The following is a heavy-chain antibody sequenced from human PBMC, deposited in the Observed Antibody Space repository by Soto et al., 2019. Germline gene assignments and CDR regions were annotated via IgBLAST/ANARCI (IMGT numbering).Heavy chain of an antibody. D-gene: IGHD5-12*01. CDR1: GGTFSSYT. CDR3: ARGVRGGYNYGDY. J-gene: IGHJ4*02. Sequence: QVQLVQSGAEVKKPGSSVKVSCKASGGTFSSYTISWVRQAPGQGLEWMGRIIPILGIANYAQKFQGRVTITADKSTSTAYMELSSLRSEDTAVYYCARGVRGGYNYGDYWGQGTLVTVSS. V-gene: IGHV1-69*02. CDR2: IIPILGIA.